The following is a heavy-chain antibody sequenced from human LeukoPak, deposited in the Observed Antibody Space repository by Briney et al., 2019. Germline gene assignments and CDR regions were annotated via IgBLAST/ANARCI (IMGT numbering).Heavy chain of an antibody. CDR2: FDPEDGET. J-gene: IGHJ4*02. V-gene: IGHV1-24*01. CDR3: ATEGGIAARPGYSY. Sequence: ASVKVSCKVSGYTLTELSMHWVRQAPGKGLEWMGGFDPEDGETIYAQKFQGRVTMTEDTSTDTAYMELSSLRSEDTAVYYCATEGGIAARPGYSYWGQGTLVTVSS. D-gene: IGHD6-6*01. CDR1: GYTLTELS.